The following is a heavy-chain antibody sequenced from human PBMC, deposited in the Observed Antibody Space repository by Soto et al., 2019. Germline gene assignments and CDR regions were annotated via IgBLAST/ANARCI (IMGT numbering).Heavy chain of an antibody. Sequence: QVQLVESGGGVVQPGRSLRLSCAASGFTFSSYGMHWVRQAPGKGLEWVAVISYDGSNKYYADSVKGRFTISRDNSKNTLYLQMNSLRAEDTAVYYCAKAPKQWLDTGFYWYFDLWGRGTLVTVSS. CDR3: AKAPKQWLDTGFYWYFDL. J-gene: IGHJ2*01. D-gene: IGHD6-19*01. CDR2: ISYDGSNK. V-gene: IGHV3-30*18. CDR1: GFTFSSYG.